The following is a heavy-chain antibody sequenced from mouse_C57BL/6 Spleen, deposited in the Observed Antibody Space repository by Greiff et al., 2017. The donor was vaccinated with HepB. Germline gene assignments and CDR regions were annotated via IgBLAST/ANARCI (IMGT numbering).Heavy chain of an antibody. CDR1: GFTFSSYG. CDR3: ARQEFITTVVEYYFDY. CDR2: ISSGGSYT. J-gene: IGHJ2*01. Sequence: EVKLMESGGDLVKPGGSLKLSCAASGFTFSSYGMSWVRQTPDKRLEWVATISSGGSYTYYPDSVKGRFTISRDNAKNTLYLQMSSLKSEDTAMYDCARQEFITTVVEYYFDYWGQGTTLTVSS. D-gene: IGHD1-1*01. V-gene: IGHV5-6*01.